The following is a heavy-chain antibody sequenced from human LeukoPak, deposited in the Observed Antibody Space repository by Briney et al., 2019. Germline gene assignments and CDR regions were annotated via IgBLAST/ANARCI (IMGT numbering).Heavy chain of an antibody. D-gene: IGHD6-13*01. Sequence: GGSLRLSCAASGFTFSSYGMHWVRQAPGKELEWVAIISYDGSNKYYADSVKGRFTISRDNSKNTLYLQMDSLRVEDTAVYCCAKDLYFRSSWPFVYWGQGTLVTVSS. CDR1: GFTFSSYG. CDR2: ISYDGSNK. V-gene: IGHV3-30*18. CDR3: AKDLYFRSSWPFVY. J-gene: IGHJ4*02.